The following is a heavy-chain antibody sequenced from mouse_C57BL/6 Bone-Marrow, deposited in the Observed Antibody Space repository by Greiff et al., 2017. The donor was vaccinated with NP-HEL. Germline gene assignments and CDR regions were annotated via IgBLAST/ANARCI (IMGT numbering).Heavy chain of an antibody. CDR1: GYTFTSYW. J-gene: IGHJ2*01. CDR2: IYPGNSDT. Sequence: VQLQQSGTVLARPGASVKMSCKPSGYTFTSYWMHWVKQRPGQGLEWIGAIYPGNSDTSYNQKFKGKAKLTAVTSASTAYMELSSLTNEDSAVYYCTRWDYGSSHYFDYWGQGTTLTVSS. CDR3: TRWDYGSSHYFDY. D-gene: IGHD1-1*01. V-gene: IGHV1-5*01.